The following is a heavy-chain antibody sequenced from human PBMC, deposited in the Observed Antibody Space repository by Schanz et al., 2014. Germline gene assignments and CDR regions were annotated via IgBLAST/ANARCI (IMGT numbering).Heavy chain of an antibody. J-gene: IGHJ6*02. D-gene: IGHD3-10*01. CDR2: ISHDGHRD. CDR3: ARDRAAGYYDSGMSYYYYGTDV. CDR1: GFTFHTYD. V-gene: IGHV3-30-3*01. Sequence: ESGGGVVQPGRSLRLSCAASGFTFHTYDMHWVRQAPGKGLEWVAQISHDGHRDFYADSVKGRFTVSRDNPKNTLYLEMNSLRAEDTAVYFCARDRAAGYYDSGMSYYYYGTDVWGQGTTVTVSS.